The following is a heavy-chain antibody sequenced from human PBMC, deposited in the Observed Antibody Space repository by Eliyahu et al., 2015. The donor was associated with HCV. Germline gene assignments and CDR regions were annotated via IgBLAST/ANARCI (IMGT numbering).Heavy chain of an antibody. CDR3: SGGPVGAGDYFDY. Sequence: GGLVQPGGSLRLSCAASGFTFSSYSMNWVRQAPGKGLEWVSYISSSSSTIYYADSVKGRFTISRDNAKNSLYLQMNSLRDEDTAVYFLSGGPVGAGDYFDYWGQGTLVTVSS. D-gene: IGHD1-26*01. V-gene: IGHV3-48*02. J-gene: IGHJ4*02. CDR2: ISSSSSTI. CDR1: GFTFSSYS.